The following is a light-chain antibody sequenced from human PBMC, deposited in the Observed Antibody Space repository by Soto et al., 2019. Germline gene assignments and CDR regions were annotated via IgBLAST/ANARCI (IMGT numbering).Light chain of an antibody. J-gene: IGKJ2*01. V-gene: IGKV3-11*01. CDR1: QSISTY. CDR3: QQRYNWPRT. Sequence: EIVLTQSPATLSLSPGERATLSCRASQSISTYLAWYQQKPGQAPRLLIYDASKRATGIAPRFSGSESGTDFTLTISSLEPEDFAVYYCQQRYNWPRTFGQGAQVEIK. CDR2: DAS.